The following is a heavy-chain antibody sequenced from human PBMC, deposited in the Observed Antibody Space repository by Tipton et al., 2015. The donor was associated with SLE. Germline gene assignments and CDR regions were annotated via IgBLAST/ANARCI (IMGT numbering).Heavy chain of an antibody. Sequence: TLSLTCTVSGGSISSYYWSWIRQPPGKGLEWIGYIHYSGSTNYNPSLKSRVTISVDTSKNQFSLKLSSVTAADTAVYYCARVEMATEGFDYWSQGTLVTVSS. J-gene: IGHJ4*02. V-gene: IGHV4-59*12. CDR3: ARVEMATEGFDY. CDR1: GGSISSYY. D-gene: IGHD5-24*01. CDR2: IHYSGST.